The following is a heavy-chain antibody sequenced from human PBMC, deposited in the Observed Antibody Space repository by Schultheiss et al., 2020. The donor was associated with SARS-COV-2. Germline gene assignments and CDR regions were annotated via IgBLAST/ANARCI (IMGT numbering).Heavy chain of an antibody. CDR2: IYYSGST. V-gene: IGHV4-31*03. CDR1: GGSISSGGYY. Sequence: SQTLSLTCTVSGGSISSGGYYWSWIRQHPGKGLEWIGYIYYSGSTYYNPSLKSRVTISVDTSKNQFSLKLSSVTAADTAVYYCARRTGAAVADSIDYWGQGTLVTVSS. J-gene: IGHJ4*02. CDR3: ARRTGAAVADSIDY. D-gene: IGHD6-19*01.